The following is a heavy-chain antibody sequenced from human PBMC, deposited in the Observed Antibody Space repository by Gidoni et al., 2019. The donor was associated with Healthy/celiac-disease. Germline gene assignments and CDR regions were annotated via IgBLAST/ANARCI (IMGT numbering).Heavy chain of an antibody. CDR1: GGTFSSYA. CDR2: IIPIFGTA. V-gene: IGHV1-69*01. Sequence: QVQLVQSGAEVKKPGSSVKVSCKASGGTFSSYAISWVRQAPGQGLEWMGGIIPIFGTANYAQKFQGRVTITADESTSTAYMELSSLRSEDTAVYYCANTLYYSVAGDYYYYGMDVWGQGTTVTVSS. D-gene: IGHD6-19*01. J-gene: IGHJ6*02. CDR3: ANTLYYSVAGDYYYYGMDV.